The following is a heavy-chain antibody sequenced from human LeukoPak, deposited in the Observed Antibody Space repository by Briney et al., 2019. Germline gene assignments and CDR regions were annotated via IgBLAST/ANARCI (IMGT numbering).Heavy chain of an antibody. D-gene: IGHD1-26*01. V-gene: IGHV6-1*01. CDR1: GEGVSSNSAT. J-gene: IGHJ6*03. Sequence: SQTLSLTCAISGEGVSSNSATWNWIRQSPSRRLEWLGRTYYASKWYSDYAVSVKSRIAINPDTSKNQFSLQLNSVTPEDTAVYYCARKIVGADYMDVWGKGTTFTVSS. CDR3: ARKIVGADYMDV. CDR2: TYYASKWYS.